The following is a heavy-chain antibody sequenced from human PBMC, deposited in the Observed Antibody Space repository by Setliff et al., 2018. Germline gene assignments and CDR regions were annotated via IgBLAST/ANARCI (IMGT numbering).Heavy chain of an antibody. CDR1: GGTFSSYA. CDR3: AKNGFGVVALGVNNWFDP. Sequence: ASVKVSCKASGGTFSSYAMSWVRQAPGKGMEWVSAISGSGGSTYYADSVKGRFTTSSDNSKNTLYLQMSSLRAEDTAVYYCAKNGFGVVALGVNNWFDPWGQGTLVTVSS. CDR2: ISGSGGST. D-gene: IGHD3-10*01. J-gene: IGHJ5*02. V-gene: IGHV3-23*01.